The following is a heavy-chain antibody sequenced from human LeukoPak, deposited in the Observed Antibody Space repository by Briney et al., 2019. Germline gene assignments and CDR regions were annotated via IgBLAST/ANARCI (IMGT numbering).Heavy chain of an antibody. D-gene: IGHD3-16*01. CDR2: ITGSGDRT. CDR1: GFTVSSNY. J-gene: IGHJ4*02. Sequence: PGGSLRLSCAASGFTVSSNYMSWVRQAPGKGLEWVSAITGSGDRTYYTDSVRGRFTVSRDNSKNTLYLQMNGLRAEDTAVYYCAKRGEDPVDLDYWGQGTLVTVSS. V-gene: IGHV3-23*01. CDR3: AKRGEDPVDLDY.